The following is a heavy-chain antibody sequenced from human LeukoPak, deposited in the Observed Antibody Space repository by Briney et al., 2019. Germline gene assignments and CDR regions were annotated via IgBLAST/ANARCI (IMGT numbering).Heavy chain of an antibody. V-gene: IGHV4-34*01. J-gene: IGHJ1*01. CDR1: GGSFSGYY. CDR3: ARVGSWYLVEYFQH. CDR2: INHSGST. Sequence: SETLSLTCAVYGGSFSGYYWSWIRQPPGKGLEWIGEINHSGSTNYNPSLKSRVTISVDTSKNQFSLKLSSVTAADTAVYYCARVGSWYLVEYFQHWGQGTLVTVSS. D-gene: IGHD6-13*01.